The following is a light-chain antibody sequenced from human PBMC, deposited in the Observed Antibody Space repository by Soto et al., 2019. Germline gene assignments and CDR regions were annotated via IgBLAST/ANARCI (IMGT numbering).Light chain of an antibody. CDR1: SSDIGTYNY. CDR2: DVN. Sequence: QSVLTQPASVSESPGQSITISCTGTSSDIGTYNYVSWCQQHPGKAPKLIIYDVNYRPSGVSNRFSGSKSGNTASLTISGLQAEDEDNYYSSVYTPSGTWVLGGGTMLTVL. V-gene: IGLV2-14*03. CDR3: SVYTPSGTWV. J-gene: IGLJ3*02.